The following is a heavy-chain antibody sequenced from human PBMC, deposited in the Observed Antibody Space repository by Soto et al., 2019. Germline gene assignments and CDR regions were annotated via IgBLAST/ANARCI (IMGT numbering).Heavy chain of an antibody. D-gene: IGHD2-2*02. J-gene: IGHJ5*02. CDR3: ARGIYCSSTSCYSNWFDP. CDR1: GYTFTSYA. CDR2: INAGNGNT. V-gene: IGHV1-3*01. Sequence: QVQLVQSGAEVKKPGASVKVSCKASGYTFTSYAMHWVRQAPGQRLEWMGWINAGNGNTKYSQKFQGRVTITRDTSASTGYMELSSLRSEETAVYYCARGIYCSSTSCYSNWFDPWGQGTLVTVSS.